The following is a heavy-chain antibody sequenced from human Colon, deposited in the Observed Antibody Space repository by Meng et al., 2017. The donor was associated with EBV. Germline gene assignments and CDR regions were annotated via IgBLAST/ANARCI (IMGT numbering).Heavy chain of an antibody. CDR3: ARVGAYCGGDCYHPR. CDR1: GCSCSSRNW. D-gene: IGHD2-21*02. CDR2: IYHSGST. Sequence: QLQLSSSAQAPGWPSVTLSLPSLDAGCSCSSRNWGSWVRKPPGKGLEWIGEIYHSGSTNYNPSLKSRVTISVDESKNQFSLRLSSVTAADTAVYYCARVGAYCGGDCYHPRWGQGTLVTVSS. V-gene: IGHV4-4*02. J-gene: IGHJ4*02.